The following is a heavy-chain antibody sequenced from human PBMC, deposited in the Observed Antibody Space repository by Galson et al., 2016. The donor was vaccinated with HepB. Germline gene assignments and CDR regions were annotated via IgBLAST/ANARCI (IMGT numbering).Heavy chain of an antibody. J-gene: IGHJ1*01. V-gene: IGHV1-24*01. CDR3: VIDPLSTLPGRGTEYFQN. Sequence: SVKVSCKVPGYSLTQLSIHWVRQAPGKGLEWMGGFDPDEGEIVYAQRFQGRVTMTEDTSTDTAYMELRSLRIDDTAVYFCVIDPLSTLPGRGTEYFQNWGQGTLVTASS. CDR1: GYSLTQLS. CDR2: FDPDEGEI. D-gene: IGHD3-16*01.